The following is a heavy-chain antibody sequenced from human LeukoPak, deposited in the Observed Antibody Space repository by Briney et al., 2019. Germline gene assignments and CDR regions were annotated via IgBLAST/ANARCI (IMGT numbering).Heavy chain of an antibody. CDR2: IYYSGST. Sequence: SETLSLTCSVSGGSISSGDYYWSWIRQPPGKGLGWIGYIYYSGSTYYNPSLKSRVTISVDTSKNQFSLKLSSVTAADTAVYYCARGALYYYDSSGYPTQGHFDYWGQGTLVTVSS. V-gene: IGHV4-30-4*08. J-gene: IGHJ4*02. CDR1: GGSISSGDYY. D-gene: IGHD3-22*01. CDR3: ARGALYYYDSSGYPTQGHFDY.